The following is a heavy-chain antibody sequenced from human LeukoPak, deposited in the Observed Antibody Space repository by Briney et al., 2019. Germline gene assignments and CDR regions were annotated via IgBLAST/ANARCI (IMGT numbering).Heavy chain of an antibody. V-gene: IGHV3-7*01. CDR3: ASGYCSSTSCPTRHHYYYMDV. D-gene: IGHD2-2*01. CDR1: GFTFSSYW. Sequence: GGSLRLSCAASGFTFSSYWMSWVRQAPGKGLEWVANIKQDGSEKYYVDSVKGRFTISRDNAKNSLYLQMNSLRAEDTAVYYCASGYCSSTSCPTRHHYYYMDVWGKGTTVTVSS. J-gene: IGHJ6*03. CDR2: IKQDGSEK.